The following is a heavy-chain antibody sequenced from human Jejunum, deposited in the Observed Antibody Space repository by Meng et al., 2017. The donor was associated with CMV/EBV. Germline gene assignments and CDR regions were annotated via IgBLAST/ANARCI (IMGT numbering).Heavy chain of an antibody. CDR2: IRYDRTNK. CDR3: AKGHSGYDLDALDV. V-gene: IGHV3-30*02. Sequence: GSTFSSNGINWVRQAPGKGLEWVAFIRYDRTNKYYTDSVKGRFTISRDNSKNTVNLQMRSLRAEDTAVYYCAKGHSGYDLDALDVWGQGTRVTVSS. D-gene: IGHD5-12*01. CDR1: GSTFSSNG. J-gene: IGHJ3*01.